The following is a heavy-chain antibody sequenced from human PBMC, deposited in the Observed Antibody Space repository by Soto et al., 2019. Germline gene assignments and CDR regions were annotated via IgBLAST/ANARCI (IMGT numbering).Heavy chain of an antibody. D-gene: IGHD3-10*01. CDR3: ARTYGSGSYGGFDY. Sequence: QVQLQQWGAGLLKPSETLSLTCAVYGGSFSGYYWSWIRQPPGKGLEWIGEINHSGSTNYNPSLKSRVTISVDTSKNQVSLKLSSVTAADTAVDYCARTYGSGSYGGFDYWGQGTLVTVSS. CDR2: INHSGST. CDR1: GGSFSGYY. V-gene: IGHV4-34*01. J-gene: IGHJ4*02.